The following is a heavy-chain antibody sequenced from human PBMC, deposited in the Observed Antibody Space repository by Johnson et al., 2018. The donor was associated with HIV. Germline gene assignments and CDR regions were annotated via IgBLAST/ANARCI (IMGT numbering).Heavy chain of an antibody. V-gene: IGHV3-7*03. Sequence: VQLVESGGGLVQPGGSLRLSCAASGFTVSSNYMSWVRQAPGKGLEWVANIKQDGSEKYYVDSVKGRFTISRDNAKNSLYLQMNSLRAEDTAVYYCALEYSSSRGAFDIWGQGTMVTVSS. CDR2: IKQDGSEK. CDR3: ALEYSSSRGAFDI. D-gene: IGHD6-6*01. J-gene: IGHJ3*02. CDR1: GFTVSSNY.